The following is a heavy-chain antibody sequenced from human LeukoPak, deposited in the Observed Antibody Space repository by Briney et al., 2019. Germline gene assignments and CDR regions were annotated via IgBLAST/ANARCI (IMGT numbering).Heavy chain of an antibody. CDR2: INPSGGST. V-gene: IGHV1-46*01. CDR1: GYTFTSYD. J-gene: IGHJ3*02. CDR3: AREPYYYGSGSYGNDAFDI. D-gene: IGHD3-10*01. Sequence: GASVKVSCKASGYTFTSYDINWVRQATGQGLEWMGIINPSGGSTSYAQKFQGRVTMTRDTSTSTVYMELSSLRSEDTAVYFCAREPYYYGSGSYGNDAFDIWGQGTMVTVSS.